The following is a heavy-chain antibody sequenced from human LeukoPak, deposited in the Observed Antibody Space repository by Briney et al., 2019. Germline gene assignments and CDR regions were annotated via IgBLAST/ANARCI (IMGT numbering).Heavy chain of an antibody. V-gene: IGHV1-2*02. CDR1: GYTFTDYY. CDR3: AVKGRPNDAFDI. J-gene: IGHJ3*02. CDR2: INPNSGGT. Sequence: ASVKVSCKASGYTFTDYYVHWVRQAPGQGLEWGGWINPNSGGTNYAQKFQGRVTMTRDTSISTAYMELSRLRSDDTAVYYCAVKGRPNDAFDIWGQGTMVTVSS.